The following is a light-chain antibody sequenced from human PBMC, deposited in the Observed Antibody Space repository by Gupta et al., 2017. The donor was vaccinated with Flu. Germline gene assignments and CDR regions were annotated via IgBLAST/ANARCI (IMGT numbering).Light chain of an antibody. V-gene: IGKV1-39*01. CDR2: AAS. CDR1: NGISNY. Sequence: PTSSVASVESRVTISSRGSNGISNYVYWQQKNAENARKFMIYAASRATSGVAWRISGSGFGTDFTLTSSMLSDEDFVNYYWQQNNSPPSTLGQGTKLEIK. CDR3: QQNNSPPST. J-gene: IGKJ2*02.